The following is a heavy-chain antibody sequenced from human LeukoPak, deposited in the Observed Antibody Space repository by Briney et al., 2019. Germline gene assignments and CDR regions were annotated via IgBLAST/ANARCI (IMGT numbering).Heavy chain of an antibody. D-gene: IGHD2-2*01. CDR3: ARAYCTSTRCPFDS. Sequence: PPETLSLTCTVSGDFINSALYFWTWIRQHPGEGLEWIGYTYYSGSTHYNPSLKSRVIISVDTSKNQFSLKLSSVTAADTAVYYCARAYCTSTRCPFDSWGQGTLVTVSS. CDR1: GDFINSALYF. V-gene: IGHV4-31*03. CDR2: TYYSGST. J-gene: IGHJ4*02.